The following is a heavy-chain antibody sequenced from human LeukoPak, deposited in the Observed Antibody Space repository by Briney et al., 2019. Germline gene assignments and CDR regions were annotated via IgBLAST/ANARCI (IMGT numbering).Heavy chain of an antibody. CDR3: ARIPNWFDP. Sequence: GGSLRLSCAASGFTVRSSYMSWVRRAPGKGLEWVSVIYSAGNTYYADSVKGRFTISRDNSENKLYLQMNSLRAEDTAVYYCARIPNWFDPWGQGTLVTVSS. CDR2: IYSAGNT. V-gene: IGHV3-53*01. CDR1: GFTVRSSY. J-gene: IGHJ5*02.